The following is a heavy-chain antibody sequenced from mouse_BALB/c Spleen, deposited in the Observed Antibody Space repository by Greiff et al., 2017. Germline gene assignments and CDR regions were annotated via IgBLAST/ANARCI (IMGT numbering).Heavy chain of an antibody. D-gene: IGHD1-1*01. CDR1: GYTFTSYW. J-gene: IGHJ2*01. CDR2: IDPSDSYT. Sequence: QVQLQQSGAELVKPGASVKLSCKASGYTFTSYWMHWVKQRPGQGLEWIGEIDPSDSYTNYNQKFKGKATLTVDKSSSTAYMQLSSLTSEDSAVYYCARGGFTTVVDFDYWGQGTTLTVSS. CDR3: ARGGFTTVVDFDY. V-gene: IGHV1-69*02.